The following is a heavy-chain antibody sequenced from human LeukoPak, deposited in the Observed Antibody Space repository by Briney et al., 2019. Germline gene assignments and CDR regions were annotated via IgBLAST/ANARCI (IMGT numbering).Heavy chain of an antibody. J-gene: IGHJ6*02. CDR1: GGTFSSYA. Sequence: ASVKVSCKASGGTFSSYAISWVRQAPGQGLEWMGGIIPIFGTANYAQKSQGRVTITADESTSTAYMELSSLRSEDTAVYYCASRDSTRAYYYGMDVWGQGTTVTVSS. V-gene: IGHV1-69*13. CDR2: IIPIFGTA. CDR3: ASRDSTRAYYYGMDV.